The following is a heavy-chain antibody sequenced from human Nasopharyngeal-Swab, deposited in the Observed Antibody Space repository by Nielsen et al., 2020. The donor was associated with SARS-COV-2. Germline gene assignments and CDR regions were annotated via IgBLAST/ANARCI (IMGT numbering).Heavy chain of an antibody. CDR1: GGSISSYY. CDR2: IYYSGST. J-gene: IGHJ5*02. CDR3: ARDGVRGVINWFDP. V-gene: IGHV4-59*01. D-gene: IGHD3-10*01. Sequence: GSLRLSCTVSGGSISSYYWSWIRQPPGKGLEWIGYIYYSGSTNYNPSLKSRVTISVDTSKNQFSLKLSSVTAADTAVYYCARDGVRGVINWFDPWGQGTLVTVSS.